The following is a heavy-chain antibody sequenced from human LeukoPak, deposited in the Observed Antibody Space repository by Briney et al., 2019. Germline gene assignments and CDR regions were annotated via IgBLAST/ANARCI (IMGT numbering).Heavy chain of an antibody. CDR1: GGSISSSNW. CDR2: IYHSGST. D-gene: IGHD3-22*01. V-gene: IGHV4-4*02. J-gene: IGHJ4*02. Sequence: PSGTLSLTCAVSGGSISSSNWWSWVRQPPGKGLEWIGEIYHSGSTNYNPSLKSRVTISVDKSKNQFSLKLSSVTAADTAVYYCARADTSGYYPNYFDYWGQGTLVTVSS. CDR3: ARADTSGYYPNYFDY.